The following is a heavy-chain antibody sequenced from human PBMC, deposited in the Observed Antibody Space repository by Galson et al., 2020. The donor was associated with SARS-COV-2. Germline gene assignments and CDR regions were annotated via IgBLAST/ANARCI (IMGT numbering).Heavy chain of an antibody. CDR1: GGTFSSYA. CDR3: ARVFYDISGPYYDDGMDV. V-gene: IGHV1-69*13. CDR2: IVPIFGTA. D-gene: IGHD3-9*01. Sequence: SVKVSCKASGGTFSSYAISWVRQAPGQGLEWMGGIVPIFGTANSAQKFPGRVTITADEATSTAYMELSSLRSEDTDVYYCARVFYDISGPYYDDGMDVWGQGTTVTVSS. J-gene: IGHJ6*02.